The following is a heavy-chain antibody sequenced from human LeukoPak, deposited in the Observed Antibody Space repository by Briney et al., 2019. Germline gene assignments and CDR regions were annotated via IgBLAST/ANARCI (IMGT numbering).Heavy chain of an antibody. J-gene: IGHJ4*02. Sequence: GGSLRLSCAASGFTVSSKYMSWVRQAPGKGLEWVSVIYSGGSTYYADSVKGRFTISRDNSKNTLYLQMNSLRAEDTAVYYCAKVPYSSGWYVDYWGQGTLVTVSS. CDR3: AKVPYSSGWYVDY. D-gene: IGHD6-19*01. V-gene: IGHV3-53*01. CDR1: GFTVSSKY. CDR2: IYSGGST.